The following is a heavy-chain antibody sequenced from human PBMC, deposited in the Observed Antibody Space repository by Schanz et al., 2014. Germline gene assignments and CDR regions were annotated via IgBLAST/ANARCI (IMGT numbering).Heavy chain of an antibody. CDR3: ARGFSAYVGNYFDY. CDR2: IIPVLNIA. D-gene: IGHD5-12*01. V-gene: IGHV1-69*02. J-gene: IGHJ4*02. CDR1: GGTFSSYT. Sequence: QLQLVQSGAEVKKPGSSVKVSCKLSGGTFSSYTISWMRQAPGQGLEWMGKIIPVLNIATYAQRFQGRVSITADTSTNTAYMELSSLRSEDTAVYYCARGFSAYVGNYFDYWGQGALVTVSS.